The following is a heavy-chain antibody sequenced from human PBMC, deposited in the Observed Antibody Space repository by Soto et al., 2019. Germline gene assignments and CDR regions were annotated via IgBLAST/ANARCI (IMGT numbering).Heavy chain of an antibody. Sequence: EVQLFESGGDLVQPGGSLSLSCAASGFTFTSYAMSWIRQAPGKGLEWVSAITGGGDNTYYADSVKGRFTISRDNSTNTLYLQMNSLRAEDTLFYYCTHDGGNRDWLTVNWGQGTLVTVSS. CDR3: THDGGNRDWLTVN. CDR2: ITGGGDNT. CDR1: GFTFTSYA. J-gene: IGHJ4*02. V-gene: IGHV3-23*01. D-gene: IGHD3-9*01.